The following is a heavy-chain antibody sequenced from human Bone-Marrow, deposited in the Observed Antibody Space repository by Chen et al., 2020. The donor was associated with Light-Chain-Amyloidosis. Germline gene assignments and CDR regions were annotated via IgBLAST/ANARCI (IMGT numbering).Heavy chain of an antibody. CDR1: GYTFPNYW. CDR2: IYPDDSDA. J-gene: IGHJ4*02. V-gene: IGHV5-51*01. CDR3: ARRRDGYNFDY. Sequence: GPEVKKPGESLKISCKGSGYTFPNYWIGWVRQMPGKGLEWMGVIYPDDSDARYSPSFEGQVTISADKSITXXXXXXXXXXXXXTAMYYCARRRDGYNFDYWGQGTLVTVSS. D-gene: IGHD2-21*01.